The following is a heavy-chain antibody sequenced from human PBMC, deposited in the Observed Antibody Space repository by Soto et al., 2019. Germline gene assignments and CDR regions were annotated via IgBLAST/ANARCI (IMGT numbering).Heavy chain of an antibody. CDR2: IYYIGST. D-gene: IGHD2-2*01. CDR3: ARHSGAGQLRYYGMDV. Sequence: SETLSLTCTVSGGSISSGGYYWSWIRQHPGKGLEWIGYIYYIGSTYYKSSLKSRVIISVGTSKNQFSLKLNSVTAADTAVYYCARHSGAGQLRYYGMDVWGQGTTVTVSS. J-gene: IGHJ6*02. CDR1: GGSISSGGYY. V-gene: IGHV4-39*01.